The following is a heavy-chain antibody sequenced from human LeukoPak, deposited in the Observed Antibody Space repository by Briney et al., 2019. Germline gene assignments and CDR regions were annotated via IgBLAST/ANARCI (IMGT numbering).Heavy chain of an antibody. J-gene: IGHJ6*02. Sequence: SETLSLTCTVSGASISNYYWSWIRQPPGKGLEWIAYIHYSGSTNYNPSLQTRLTISVDTSKNQCSLRLSSVTAADTAVYYGARHVSGDYAWLDVWGQGTTVTVSS. CDR3: ARHVSGDYAWLDV. CDR2: IHYSGST. CDR1: GASISNYY. D-gene: IGHD4-17*01. V-gene: IGHV4-59*08.